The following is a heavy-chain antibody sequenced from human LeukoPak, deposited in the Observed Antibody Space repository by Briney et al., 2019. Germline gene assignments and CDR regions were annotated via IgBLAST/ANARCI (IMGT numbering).Heavy chain of an antibody. D-gene: IGHD1-14*01. CDR3: ARDGRWTITTPGDY. CDR1: GFIFSTYT. J-gene: IGHJ4*02. Sequence: GGSPRLSCAASGFIFSTYTMNWVRQGPGKGLEWVSSICSSSNDIFYADSLKSRFTISRDHAKISLYLQMNSLRDGDTAVYYCARDGRWTITTPGDYGGQGTLVTVSS. V-gene: IGHV3-48*02. CDR2: ICSSSNDI.